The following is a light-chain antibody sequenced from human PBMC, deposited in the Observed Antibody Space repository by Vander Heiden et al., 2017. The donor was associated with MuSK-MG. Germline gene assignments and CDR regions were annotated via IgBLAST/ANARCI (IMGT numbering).Light chain of an antibody. CDR3: MQALQTPFT. Sequence: DIVMTQSPLSLPVTPGEPASISCRSSQSLLHSNGYNYLDWYLQKPGQSPQLLIYLGSYRASGVPDRFSGSGSGTDFTLKISRVEAEDAGVYYCMQALQTPFTFGPGTTVDIK. CDR2: LGS. J-gene: IGKJ3*01. V-gene: IGKV2-28*01. CDR1: QSLLHSNGYNY.